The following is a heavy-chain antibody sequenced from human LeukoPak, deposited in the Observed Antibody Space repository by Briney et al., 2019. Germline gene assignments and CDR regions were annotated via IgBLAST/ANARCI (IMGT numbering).Heavy chain of an antibody. CDR1: GFTFSSYW. D-gene: IGHD5-18*01. CDR3: ARDRGRGYSYGYGLNYYYYMDV. Sequence: GGPLRLSCAASGFTFSSYWMSWVRQAPGKGREWVANIKQDGSEKYYVDSVKGGFTISRDNAKNSLYLQMNSLRAEDTAVYYCARDRGRGYSYGYGLNYYYYMDVWGKGTTVTVSS. V-gene: IGHV3-7*01. CDR2: IKQDGSEK. J-gene: IGHJ6*03.